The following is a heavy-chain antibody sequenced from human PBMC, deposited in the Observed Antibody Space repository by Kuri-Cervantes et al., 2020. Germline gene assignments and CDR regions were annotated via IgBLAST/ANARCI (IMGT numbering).Heavy chain of an antibody. D-gene: IGHD2-15*01. V-gene: IGHV3-7*01. J-gene: IGHJ4*02. CDR2: IKDDGSEQ. Sequence: GGSLRLSCAASKFTFNNYAMSWVRQAPGKGLEWVANIKDDGSEQYYVDSVKGRFTISRDNTKNSLYLQMNSLRAEDTALYYCASSEWGYCSGGSCYSYWGQGTLVTVSS. CDR1: KFTFNNYA. CDR3: ASSEWGYCSGGSCYSY.